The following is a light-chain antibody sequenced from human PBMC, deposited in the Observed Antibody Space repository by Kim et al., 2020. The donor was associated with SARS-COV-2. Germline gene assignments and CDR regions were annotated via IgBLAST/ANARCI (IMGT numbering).Light chain of an antibody. CDR3: FSTTAESWV. CDR1: VLTKKY. CDR2: KDT. Sequence: SYELTQPSSVSVSPGQTARISCSGDVLTKKYARWFQHKPGQAPVLVIYKDTERPAGVSERFSASISGTTVTLTISGAHVDDEADYYCFSTTAESWVFGGGTKLTVL. J-gene: IGLJ3*02. V-gene: IGLV3-27*01.